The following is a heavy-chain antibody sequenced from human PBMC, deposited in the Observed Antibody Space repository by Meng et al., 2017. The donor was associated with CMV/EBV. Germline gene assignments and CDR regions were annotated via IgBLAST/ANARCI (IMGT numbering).Heavy chain of an antibody. J-gene: IGHJ6*02. V-gene: IGHV1-69*10. D-gene: IGHD2-2*03. CDR2: IIPILGIA. CDR3: ARRVGIVVVPATMYYYYGMDV. CDR1: GGTFSSYA. Sequence: SVKVSCKASGGTFSSYAISWVRQAPGQGLEWMGGIIPILGIANYAQKFQGRVTITADKSTSTAYMELSSLRSEDTAVYYCARRVGIVVVPATMYYYYGMDVWGQGTTVTVSS.